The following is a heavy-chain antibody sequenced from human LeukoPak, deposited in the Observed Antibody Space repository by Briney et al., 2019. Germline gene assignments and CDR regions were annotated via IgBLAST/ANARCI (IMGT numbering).Heavy chain of an antibody. Sequence: ASVTVSCTASRDTFTNYGISWVRQAPGQGREGMGWISTYNGNTNYAQKLQGRVTMTTDTSTSTAYMELRSLRSDDTAVYYCARGMGSTTFADFDYWGQGTLVTVSS. CDR1: RDTFTNYG. V-gene: IGHV1-18*01. CDR3: ARGMGSTTFADFDY. D-gene: IGHD1-26*01. CDR2: ISTYNGNT. J-gene: IGHJ4*02.